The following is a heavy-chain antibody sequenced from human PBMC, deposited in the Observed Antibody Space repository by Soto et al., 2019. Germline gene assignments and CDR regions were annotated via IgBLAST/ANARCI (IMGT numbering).Heavy chain of an antibody. CDR3: ARALQGYCSGGNCYSVLTYYYYGMDV. CDR1: GFTFSSYW. Sequence: GGSLRLSCAASGFTFSSYWMHWVRQAPGKGLVWVSRINSDGSSTSYADSVKGRFTISRDNAKNTLYLQMNSLRAEDTAVYYCARALQGYCSGGNCYSVLTYYYYGMDVWGQGTTVTVSS. D-gene: IGHD2-15*01. J-gene: IGHJ6*02. CDR2: INSDGSST. V-gene: IGHV3-74*01.